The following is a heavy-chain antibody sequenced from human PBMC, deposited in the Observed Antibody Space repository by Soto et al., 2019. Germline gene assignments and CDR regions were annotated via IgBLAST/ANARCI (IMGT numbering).Heavy chain of an antibody. CDR1: GFTFSSYA. Sequence: GGSLRLSCAASGFTFSSYAMSWVRQAPGKGLEWVSAISGSGGSTYYADSVKGRFTISRDNSKNTLYLQMNSLRAEDTAVYYCAKGYNYDFWSGYNFDYWGQGTLVTVSS. D-gene: IGHD3-3*01. J-gene: IGHJ4*02. CDR3: AKGYNYDFWSGYNFDY. CDR2: ISGSGGST. V-gene: IGHV3-23*01.